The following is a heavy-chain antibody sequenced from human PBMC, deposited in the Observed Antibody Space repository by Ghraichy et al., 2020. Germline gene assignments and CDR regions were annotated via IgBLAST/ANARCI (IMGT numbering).Heavy chain of an antibody. D-gene: IGHD3-10*01. J-gene: IGHJ3*02. Sequence: GGSLRLSCAASGFTFSRYWLTWVRQTPGKGLECVAKINRDGSDKSYVDSVKGRFTISRDNAKNSLYLQMNSLRADDTAVYYCARDPEFSAFDIWGQGIMATVSA. CDR3: ARDPEFSAFDI. V-gene: IGHV3-7*03. CDR1: GFTFSRYW. CDR2: INRDGSDK.